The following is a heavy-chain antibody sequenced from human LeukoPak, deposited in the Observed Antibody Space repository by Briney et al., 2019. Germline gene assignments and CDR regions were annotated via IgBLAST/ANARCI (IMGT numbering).Heavy chain of an antibody. CDR2: FDPEDGET. CDR3: ATLAVAGTSFDY. CDR1: GYTLTELS. V-gene: IGHV1-24*01. Sequence: ASVKVSCKVSGYTLTELSMHWVRQAPGKGLEWMGGFDPEDGETIYAQKFQGRVTMTEDTSTDTAYMGLSRLRSDDTAVYYCATLAVAGTSFDYWGQGTLVTVSS. J-gene: IGHJ4*02. D-gene: IGHD6-19*01.